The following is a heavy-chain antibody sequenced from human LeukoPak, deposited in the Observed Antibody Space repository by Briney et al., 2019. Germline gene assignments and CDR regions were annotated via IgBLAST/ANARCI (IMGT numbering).Heavy chain of an antibody. D-gene: IGHD3-3*01. CDR3: ARGRRDDFWSGYSLYYFDY. CDR2: VNHSGST. Sequence: KPSETLSLTCAVYGGSFSGYYWSWIRQPAGKGLEWIGEVNHSGSTNYNPSLKSRVSISVDTSKNQFSLRLNSVTAADTAVYYCARGRRDDFWSGYSLYYFDYWGQGTLVTVSS. V-gene: IGHV4-34*01. J-gene: IGHJ4*02. CDR1: GGSFSGYY.